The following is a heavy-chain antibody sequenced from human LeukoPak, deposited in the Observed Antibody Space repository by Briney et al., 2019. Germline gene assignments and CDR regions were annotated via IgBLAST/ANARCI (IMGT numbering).Heavy chain of an antibody. CDR1: GFTFSNAW. CDR2: ISGSGGST. CDR3: AKLLRGYSYGIDY. Sequence: GGSLRLSCAASGFTFSNAWMSWVRQAPGKGLEWVSAISGSGGSTYCADSVKGRFTISRDNSKNTLYLQMNSLRAEDTAVYYCAKLLRGYSYGIDYWGQGTLVTVSS. V-gene: IGHV3-23*01. D-gene: IGHD5-18*01. J-gene: IGHJ4*02.